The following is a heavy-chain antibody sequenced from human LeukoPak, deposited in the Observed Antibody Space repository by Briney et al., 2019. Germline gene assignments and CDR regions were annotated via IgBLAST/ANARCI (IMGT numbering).Heavy chain of an antibody. CDR1: GFTFSSYS. D-gene: IGHD3-10*01. V-gene: IGHV3-48*04. Sequence: PGGSLRLSCAASGFTFSSYSMNWVRQAPGKGLEWVSYISSSSSTIYYADSVKGRFTISRDNAKNSLYLQMNSLRAEDTAVYYCARDRLWFGELLTYDAFDIWGQGTMVTVSS. CDR3: ARDRLWFGELLTYDAFDI. CDR2: ISSSSSTI. J-gene: IGHJ3*02.